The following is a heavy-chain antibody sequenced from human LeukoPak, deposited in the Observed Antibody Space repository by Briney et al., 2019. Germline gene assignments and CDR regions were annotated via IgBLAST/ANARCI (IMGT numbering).Heavy chain of an antibody. V-gene: IGHV3-30*04. CDR2: ISYDGSNK. CDR3: AKDLGRYYDSSGLDY. Sequence: GGSLRLSCAASGFTFSSYAMHWVRQAPGKGLEWVAVISYDGSNKYYADSVKGRFTISRDNSKNTLYLQMNSLRAEDTAVYYCAKDLGRYYDSSGLDYWGQGTLVTVSS. D-gene: IGHD3-22*01. CDR1: GFTFSSYA. J-gene: IGHJ4*02.